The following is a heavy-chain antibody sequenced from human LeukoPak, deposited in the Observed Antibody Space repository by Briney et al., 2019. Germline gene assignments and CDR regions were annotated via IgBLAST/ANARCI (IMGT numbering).Heavy chain of an antibody. J-gene: IGHJ4*02. V-gene: IGHV4-39*02. D-gene: IGHD4-11*01. Sequence: SETLSLTCTASGGSISSGSYYWGWIRQPPGKGLEWIGSIYYSGSTYYNPSLKSRVTISVDTSKNQFSLKLSSVTAADTAVYYCARDYSNQRGFDYWGQGTLVTVSS. CDR2: IYYSGST. CDR1: GGSISSGSYY. CDR3: ARDYSNQRGFDY.